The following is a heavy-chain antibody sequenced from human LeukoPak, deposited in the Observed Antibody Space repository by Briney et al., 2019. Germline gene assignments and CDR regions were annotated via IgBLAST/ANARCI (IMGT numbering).Heavy chain of an antibody. CDR3: ARGSPPIAVAGTLDY. CDR2: ISWNSGSI. D-gene: IGHD6-19*01. CDR1: GFTFDDYA. V-gene: IGHV3-9*01. J-gene: IGHJ4*02. Sequence: GGSLRLSCAASGFTFDDYAMHWVRHAPGKGLEWVSGISWNSGSIGYADSVKGRFTISRDNAKNSLYLQMNSLRAGDTALYYCARGSPPIAVAGTLDYWGQGTLVTVSS.